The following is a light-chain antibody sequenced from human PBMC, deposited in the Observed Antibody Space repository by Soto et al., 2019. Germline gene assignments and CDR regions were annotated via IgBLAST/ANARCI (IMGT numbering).Light chain of an antibody. J-gene: IGLJ2*01. CDR2: TND. CDR1: SSNIGSNG. CDR3: AVWDDSLNGVV. Sequence: QSAVTQPPSASGTPGQRVTISCSGSSSNIGSNGVNWFQHLPGTAPKLVIYTNDQRPSGVPDRFSGSKSGTSASLAISGLQSEDEADYYCAVWDDSLNGVVFGGGTKVTVL. V-gene: IGLV1-44*01.